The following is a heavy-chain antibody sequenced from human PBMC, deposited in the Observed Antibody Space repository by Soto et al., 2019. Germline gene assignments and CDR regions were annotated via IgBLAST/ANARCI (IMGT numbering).Heavy chain of an antibody. J-gene: IGHJ4*01. CDR2: ISQDGSER. CDR1: GFTFDTYW. CDR3: ASVGRPQSLVSWGVFEY. V-gene: IGHV3-7*05. Sequence: EVQLVESGGGLVQPEGSLRLSCEASGFTFDTYWMTWVRQGPEKGLEWVASISQDGSERYYVDSVEGRFTISRDNRKTSLSLQSNSLRADDTAVYYCASVGRPQSLVSWGVFEYWGHGTLVTVSS. D-gene: IGHD1-26*01.